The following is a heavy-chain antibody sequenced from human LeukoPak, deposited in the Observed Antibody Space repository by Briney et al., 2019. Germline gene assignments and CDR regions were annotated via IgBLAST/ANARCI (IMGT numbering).Heavy chain of an antibody. CDR3: VKDASAFDF. J-gene: IGHJ3*01. Sequence: GGSLRLSCAASGFTFSSCAMSWVRQAPGKGLEWVSTISGSGDSTYYADSVKGRFTISRDNSKNTLSLDMNTLRIEDTAVYFCVKDASAFDFWGQGILVTVSS. V-gene: IGHV3-23*01. CDR1: GFTFSSCA. CDR2: ISGSGDST.